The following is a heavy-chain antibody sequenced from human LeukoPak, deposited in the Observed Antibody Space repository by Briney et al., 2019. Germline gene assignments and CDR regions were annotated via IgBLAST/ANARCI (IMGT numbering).Heavy chain of an antibody. CDR3: AREGYYDSSGGDFDY. J-gene: IGHJ4*02. CDR1: GGSTSSSSYY. V-gene: IGHV4-39*07. Sequence: PSETLSLTCTVSGGSTSSSSYYWGWIRQPPGKGLEWIGSIYYSGSTYYNPSLKSRVTISVDTSKNQFSLRLSSVTAADTAVYYCAREGYYDSSGGDFDYWGQGTLVTVSS. CDR2: IYYSGST. D-gene: IGHD3-22*01.